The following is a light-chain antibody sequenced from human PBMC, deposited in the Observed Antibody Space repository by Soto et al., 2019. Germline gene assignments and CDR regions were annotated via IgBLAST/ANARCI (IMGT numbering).Light chain of an antibody. CDR3: VQRSVWPWT. Sequence: EIVLTQSPATLSLSPGERGTLSCRAGQSVGRYLAWYQHKPGQPPRLLIYDTSNRAPGTPGRFGGSGSGTDFTLTISSLEPEDFAVYYCVQRSVWPWTVGQGTKVEVK. CDR1: QSVGRY. CDR2: DTS. J-gene: IGKJ1*01. V-gene: IGKV3-11*01.